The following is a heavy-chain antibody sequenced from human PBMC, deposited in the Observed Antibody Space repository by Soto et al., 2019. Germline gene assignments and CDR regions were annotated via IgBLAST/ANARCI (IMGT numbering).Heavy chain of an antibody. Sequence: ASVKVSCKASGYTFTTYDINWVRQAPGQGAEWKGWMNPKSGDTAYAQRFQGRVTMTRDTSMSTAYMELSNLRSEDTAVYYCARSPPLGYYFYYYMDVWGKGTTVTVSS. CDR2: MNPKSGDT. J-gene: IGHJ6*03. D-gene: IGHD7-27*01. CDR3: ARSPPLGYYFYYYMDV. CDR1: GYTFTTYD. V-gene: IGHV1-8*01.